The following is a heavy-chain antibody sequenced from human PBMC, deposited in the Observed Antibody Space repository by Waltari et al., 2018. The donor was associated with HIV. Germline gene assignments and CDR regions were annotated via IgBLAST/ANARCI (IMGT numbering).Heavy chain of an antibody. D-gene: IGHD3-3*01. Sequence: EVQLVAAGGVLVQPGGSMRLSCPASGFTFSSFAMHRLRQAPGKGLEYVSAIISNGGSTYYANSVKCRFTISRDNSKNTLYLQMGSLRAEDMAVYYCARGNDFWSGYYFGYFDYWGQGTLVTVSS. CDR3: ARGNDFWSGYYFGYFDY. J-gene: IGHJ4*02. CDR2: IISNGGST. CDR1: GFTFSSFA. V-gene: IGHV3-64*01.